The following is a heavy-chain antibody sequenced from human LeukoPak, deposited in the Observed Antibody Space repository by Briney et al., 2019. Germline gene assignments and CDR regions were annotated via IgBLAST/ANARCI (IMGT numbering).Heavy chain of an antibody. J-gene: IGHJ5*02. D-gene: IGHD2-2*01. CDR2: IHHSGST. V-gene: IGHV4-4*02. Sequence: SGTLSLTCAVSGGSVSRSNWWNWVRQPPGKGLEWIGEIHHSGSTNYNPSLKSRVTMSVDKSKNQFSLKLSSVTAADTAAYYCARTEAFCSDTSCSNWFDPWGQGTLVTVSS. CDR3: ARTEAFCSDTSCSNWFDP. CDR1: GGSVSRSNW.